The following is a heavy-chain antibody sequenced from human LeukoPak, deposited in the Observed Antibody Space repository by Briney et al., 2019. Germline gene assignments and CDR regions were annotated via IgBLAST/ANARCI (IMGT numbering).Heavy chain of an antibody. J-gene: IGHJ4*02. Sequence: GRSLRLSCAASGFTFSSYGMHWVRQAPGKGLEWVAVISYDGSNKYYADSVKGRFTISRDNSKNTLYLQMNSLRAEDTAVYYCARDGEYYYGSGSSKKDYWGQGTLVTVSS. CDR1: GFTFSSYG. CDR3: ARDGEYYYGSGSSKKDY. CDR2: ISYDGSNK. V-gene: IGHV3-30*03. D-gene: IGHD3-10*01.